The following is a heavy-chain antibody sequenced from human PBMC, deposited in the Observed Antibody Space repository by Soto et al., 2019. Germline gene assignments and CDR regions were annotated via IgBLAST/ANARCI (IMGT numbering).Heavy chain of an antibody. V-gene: IGHV3-30*18. D-gene: IGHD1-26*01. CDR2: ISYDGSNK. J-gene: IGHJ4*02. Sequence: QVHLVESGGGVVQPGRSLRLSCAASEFTFSSYGMHWVRQAPGKGLEWVAVISYDGSNKYYADSVKGRFTISRDNSKDTLYLQMNSLRPEDTAVYYCAKYGIPYYWGQGTLVTVSS. CDR3: AKYGIPYY. CDR1: EFTFSSYG.